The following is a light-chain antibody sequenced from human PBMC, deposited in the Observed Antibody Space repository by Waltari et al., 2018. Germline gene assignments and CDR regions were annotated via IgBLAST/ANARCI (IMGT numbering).Light chain of an antibody. Sequence: QSALTQPRSVSRSPGQSVTISCTGTSSDVGAYKYVSWYQHHPGKAPKLILFDVTKRPSGVPDRFSGSKSGDTASLTISGLEASDESDYFCCSYAGDSSYVFGTGTTVSVL. J-gene: IGLJ1*01. CDR2: DVT. V-gene: IGLV2-11*01. CDR3: CSYAGDSSYV. CDR1: SSDVGAYKY.